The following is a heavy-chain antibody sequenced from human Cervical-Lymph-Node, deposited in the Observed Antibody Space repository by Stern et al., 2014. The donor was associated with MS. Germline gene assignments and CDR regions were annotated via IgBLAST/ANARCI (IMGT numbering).Heavy chain of an antibody. CDR1: GFIFSDYY. CDR2: TRNKANSYST. D-gene: IGHD4-11*01. CDR3: ARTLPYSHYDN. V-gene: IGHV3-72*01. Sequence: EVQLVESGGGLVQPGGSLRLSCAASGFIFSDYYMDWVRQAPGKGLEWVGRTRNKANSYSTQYAASVEGRFTISRDDSKNSLSLQMNSLKTEDTAVYYCARTLPYSHYDNWGQGTLVTVSS. J-gene: IGHJ4*02.